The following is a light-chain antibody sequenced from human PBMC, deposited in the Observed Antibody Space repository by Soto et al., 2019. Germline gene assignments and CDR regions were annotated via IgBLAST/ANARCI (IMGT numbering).Light chain of an antibody. Sequence: QSVLTQPASVSGSPGQSITISCTGASSDAGGYNYVSWYQHHPDKAPKVMIYDVNNRPSGVSNRFFGSKSGNTASLTISGLQAEDEADYYCSSYTANRRVFGGGTKLTVL. CDR1: SSDAGGYNY. CDR3: SSYTANRRV. V-gene: IGLV2-14*01. CDR2: DVN. J-gene: IGLJ2*01.